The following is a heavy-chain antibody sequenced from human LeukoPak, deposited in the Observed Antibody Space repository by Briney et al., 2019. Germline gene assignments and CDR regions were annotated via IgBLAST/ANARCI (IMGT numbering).Heavy chain of an antibody. CDR1: GFTFSNFG. Sequence: GRSLRLSCAASGFTFSNFGMHWVRQAPGEGLEWVAVIWYDGSSKYYADSVKGRFTISRDDSKNMLYLQMNSLRGEDTAVYYCARGLTSLNWLDPWGQGTLVTVSS. CDR2: IWYDGSSK. V-gene: IGHV3-33*01. CDR3: ARGLTSLNWLDP. J-gene: IGHJ5*02.